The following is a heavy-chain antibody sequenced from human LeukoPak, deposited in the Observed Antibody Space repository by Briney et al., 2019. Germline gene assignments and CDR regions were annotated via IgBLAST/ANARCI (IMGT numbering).Heavy chain of an antibody. CDR2: ISGSGGST. CDR3: AKDPKYCSSTSCADY. D-gene: IGHD2-2*01. Sequence: GGSLRLSCAASGFTFSSYAMSWVRQAPGKGLEWVSAISGSGGSTYYADSVKGRFTISRDNSKNTLYLQMNSLRAEDTAVYYCAKDPKYCSSTSCADYWGQGTLVSVSS. V-gene: IGHV3-23*01. J-gene: IGHJ4*02. CDR1: GFTFSSYA.